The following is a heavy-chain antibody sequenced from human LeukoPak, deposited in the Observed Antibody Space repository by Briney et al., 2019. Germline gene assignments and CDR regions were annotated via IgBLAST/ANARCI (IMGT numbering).Heavy chain of an antibody. Sequence: PSETLSLTCTVSGGSISSYYWSWIRQPPGKGLEWIGYIYYSGSTHYNPSLKSRVAISVDTSKNQFSLKLRSVSAAATPVCYGGGGSSSGGGFDYWGQGTLVTVSS. V-gene: IGHV4-59*08. CDR3: GGGSSSGGGFDY. J-gene: IGHJ4*02. CDR2: IYYSGST. D-gene: IGHD6-6*01. CDR1: GGSISSYY.